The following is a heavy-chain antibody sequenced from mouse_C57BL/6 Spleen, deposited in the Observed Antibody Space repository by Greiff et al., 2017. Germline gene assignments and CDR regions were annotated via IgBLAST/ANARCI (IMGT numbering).Heavy chain of an antibody. CDR2: IDPSDSET. D-gene: IGHD3-2*02. J-gene: IGHJ3*01. V-gene: IGHV1-52*01. Sequence: VQLQQPGAELVRPGSSVKLSCKASGYTFTSYWMHWVKQRPIQGLEWIGNIDPSDSETHYNQKFKDKATLTVDKSSSTAYMQLSSLTSEDYAVYYCARDSSGYRFAYWGQGTLVTVSA. CDR3: ARDSSGYRFAY. CDR1: GYTFTSYW.